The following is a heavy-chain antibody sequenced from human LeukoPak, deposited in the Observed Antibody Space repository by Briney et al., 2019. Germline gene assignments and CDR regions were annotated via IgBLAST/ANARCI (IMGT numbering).Heavy chain of an antibody. CDR2: IYHSGST. Sequence: SETLSLACTVSGYSISSGYYWGWIRQPPGKGLEWIGSIYHSGSTYYNPSLKSRVTISVDTSKNQFSLKLSSVTAADTAVYYCAREGPKYYYDSSGYYYSDWGQGTLVTVSS. CDR3: AREGPKYYYDSSGYYYSD. D-gene: IGHD3-22*01. J-gene: IGHJ4*02. V-gene: IGHV4-38-2*02. CDR1: GYSISSGYY.